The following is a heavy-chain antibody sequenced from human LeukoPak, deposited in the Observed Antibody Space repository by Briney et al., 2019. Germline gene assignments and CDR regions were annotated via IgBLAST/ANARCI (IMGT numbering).Heavy chain of an antibody. Sequence: ASVKVSCKASGYTFTSYDINWVRPATGQGLEWMGWMNPNSGNTGYAQKFQGRVTMTRNTSISTAYVELSSLRSEDTAVYYCARGEYSSSWYWNDYYYGMDVWGQGTTVTVSS. D-gene: IGHD6-13*01. CDR1: GYTFTSYD. CDR2: MNPNSGNT. V-gene: IGHV1-8*01. CDR3: ARGEYSSSWYWNDYYYGMDV. J-gene: IGHJ6*02.